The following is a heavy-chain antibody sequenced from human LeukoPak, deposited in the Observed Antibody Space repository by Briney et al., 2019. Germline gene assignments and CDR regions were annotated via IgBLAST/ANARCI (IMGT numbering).Heavy chain of an antibody. CDR3: ARVVVAATNWFDP. J-gene: IGHJ5*02. Sequence: SETLSLTCTVSGGSISSRTYYWGWIRQPAGKGLEWIGRIYTSGSTNYNPSLKSRVTMSVDTSKNQFSLKLSSVTAADTAVYYCARVVVAATNWFDPWGQGTLVTVSS. V-gene: IGHV4-61*02. D-gene: IGHD2-15*01. CDR2: IYTSGST. CDR1: GGSISSRTYY.